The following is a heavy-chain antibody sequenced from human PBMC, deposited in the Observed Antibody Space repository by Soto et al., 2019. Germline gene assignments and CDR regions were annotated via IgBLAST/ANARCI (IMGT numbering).Heavy chain of an antibody. Sequence: SVKGSRKASGYSFTGYYIDRVRLAPGKGLEWMGWINPNSGGTNYAQKFQGWVTMTRDTSISTAYMELSRLRSDDTAVYYCARGITMVRGVTSDAFDIWGQGTMVTVSS. CDR3: ARGITMVRGVTSDAFDI. D-gene: IGHD3-10*01. CDR2: INPNSGGT. V-gene: IGHV1-2*04. J-gene: IGHJ3*02. CDR1: GYSFTGYY.